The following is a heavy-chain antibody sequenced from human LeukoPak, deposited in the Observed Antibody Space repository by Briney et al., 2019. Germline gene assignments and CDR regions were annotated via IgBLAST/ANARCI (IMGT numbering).Heavy chain of an antibody. CDR2: ISGSGGST. V-gene: IGHV3-23*01. CDR1: GSTFSSYA. J-gene: IGHJ4*02. Sequence: GGPLRLSCAASGSTFSSYAMSWVRQAPGKGLEWVSAISGSGGSTYYADSVKGRVTICRDNSKNTLYLQMNSLRAEDTAVYYCAKEGIAAADFDYWGQGTLVTVSS. D-gene: IGHD6-13*01. CDR3: AKEGIAAADFDY.